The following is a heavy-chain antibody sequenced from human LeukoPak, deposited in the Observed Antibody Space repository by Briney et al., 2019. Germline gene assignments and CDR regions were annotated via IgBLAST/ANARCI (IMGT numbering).Heavy chain of an antibody. V-gene: IGHV3-23*01. D-gene: IGHD1-1*01. Sequence: GESLRLSCAAFGFSFNVYCMSWVRQVPGKGLEWVAGFGRGADPHYADSVKGRFTVSRDESRNTMYLQMNNVRVEDTALYYCGKGATGQSSFAFSGRGTLVSVSS. CDR2: FGRGADP. CDR3: GKGATGQSSFAF. CDR1: GFSFNVYC. J-gene: IGHJ2*01.